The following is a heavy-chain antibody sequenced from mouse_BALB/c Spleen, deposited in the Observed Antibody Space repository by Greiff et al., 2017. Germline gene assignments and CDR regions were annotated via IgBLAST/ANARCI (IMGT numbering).Heavy chain of an antibody. J-gene: IGHJ3*01. CDR2: ISYDGSN. CDR1: GYSITSGYY. Sequence: EVKLVESGPGLVKPSQSLSLTCSVTGYSITSGYYWNWIRQFPGNKLEWMGYISYDGSNNYNPSLKNRISITRDTSKNQFFLKLNSVTTEDTATYYCARDGNFRGWFAYWGQGTLVTVSA. CDR3: ARDGNFRGWFAY. V-gene: IGHV3-6*02. D-gene: IGHD2-1*01.